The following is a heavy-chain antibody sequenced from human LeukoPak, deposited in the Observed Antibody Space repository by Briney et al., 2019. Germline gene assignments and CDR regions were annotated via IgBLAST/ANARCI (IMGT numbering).Heavy chain of an antibody. D-gene: IGHD3-22*01. J-gene: IGHJ4*02. CDR2: IYYSGST. CDR1: GGSISSSSYY. CDR3: ARGAYYYDSSGYYPIDY. V-gene: IGHV4-39*07. Sequence: SETLSLTCTVSGGSISSSSYYWGWIRQPPGKGLEWIGSIYYSGSTYYNPSLKSRVTISVDTSKNQFSLKLSSVTAADTAVYYCARGAYYYDSSGYYPIDYWGQGTLVTVSS.